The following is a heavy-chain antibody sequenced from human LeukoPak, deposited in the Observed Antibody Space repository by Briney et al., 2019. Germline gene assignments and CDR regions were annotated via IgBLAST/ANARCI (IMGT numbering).Heavy chain of an antibody. V-gene: IGHV3-30-3*01. Sequence: PGGSLRLSCAASGFTFSSYAMHWVRQAPGKGLEWVAVISYDGSNKYYADSVKGRFTISRDNSKNTLYLQMNSLRAEDTAVYYCAKDSPGIAVAGTFLDYWGQGTLVTVSS. CDR1: GFTFSSYA. CDR3: AKDSPGIAVAGTFLDY. CDR2: ISYDGSNK. D-gene: IGHD6-19*01. J-gene: IGHJ4*02.